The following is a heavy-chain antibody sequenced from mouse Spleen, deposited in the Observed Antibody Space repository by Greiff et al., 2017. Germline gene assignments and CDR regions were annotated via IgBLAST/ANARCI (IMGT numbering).Heavy chain of an antibody. CDR2: ISYDGSN. V-gene: IGHV3-6*01. Sequence: EVQLQESGPGLVKPSQSLSLTCSVTGYSITSGYYWNWIRQFPGNKLEWMGYISYDGSNNYNPSLKNRISITRDTSKNQFFLKLNSVTTEDTATYYCARDPYYYGIYYFDYWGQGTTLTVSS. J-gene: IGHJ2*01. D-gene: IGHD1-1*01. CDR1: GYSITSGYY. CDR3: ARDPYYYGIYYFDY.